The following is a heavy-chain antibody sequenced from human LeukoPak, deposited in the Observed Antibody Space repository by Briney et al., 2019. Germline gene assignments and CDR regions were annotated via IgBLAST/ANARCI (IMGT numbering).Heavy chain of an antibody. CDR2: INTKTGRT. J-gene: IGHJ5*02. CDR3: ARADFIDAGPYLIGP. D-gene: IGHD3-3*01. V-gene: IGHV1-2*02. Sequence: ASVKVSCKTSGYSFTDYYIHWVRQAPGQGLEWMAWINTKTGRTSSALKFQGRVTMTRDPSITTVYMDMAWLTSDDTAIYFCARADFIDAGPYLIGPWGQGTLVTVSS. CDR1: GYSFTDYY.